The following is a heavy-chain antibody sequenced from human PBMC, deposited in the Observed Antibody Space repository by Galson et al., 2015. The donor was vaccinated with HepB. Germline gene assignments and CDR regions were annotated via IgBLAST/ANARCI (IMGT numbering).Heavy chain of an antibody. D-gene: IGHD6-6*01. CDR3: ARGLKSGRPDAFDI. J-gene: IGHJ3*02. V-gene: IGHV1-18*01. Sequence: SVKVSCKASGYTFTSYGINWVRQAPGQGLEWMGWISTYNGNSKYAQKLQGRVTMTTDTSTRTAYMELRSLRSDDAAVYYCARGLKSGRPDAFDIWGQGAMVTVSS. CDR2: ISTYNGNS. CDR1: GYTFTSYG.